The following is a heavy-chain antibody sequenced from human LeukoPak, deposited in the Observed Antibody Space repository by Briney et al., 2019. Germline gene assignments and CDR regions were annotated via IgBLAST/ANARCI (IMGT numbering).Heavy chain of an antibody. D-gene: IGHD6-25*01. J-gene: IGHJ4*02. CDR3: ASAADARNSGIDY. CDR1: GGSFSGYY. V-gene: IGHV4-34*01. CDR2: INHSGST. Sequence: SETLSLTCAVYGGSFSGYYWSWIREPPGKGLEWIGEINHSGSTNYNPSLKSRVTISVDTSKNQFSLKLSSVTAADTAVYYCASAADARNSGIDYWGQGTLVTVSS.